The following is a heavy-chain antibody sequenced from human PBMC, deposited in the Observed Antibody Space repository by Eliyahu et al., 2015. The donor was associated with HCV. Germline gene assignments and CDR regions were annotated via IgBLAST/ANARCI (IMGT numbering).Heavy chain of an antibody. CDR3: AREFRRYYYDTSGWYFDL. D-gene: IGHD3-22*01. V-gene: IGHV4-34*01. Sequence: GEINHTGSTNHNPSLKSRVTISVDTSKNQFSLKLRSVTAADTAVYYCAREFRRYYYDTSGWYFDLWGRGTLVTVSS. CDR2: INHTGST. J-gene: IGHJ2*01.